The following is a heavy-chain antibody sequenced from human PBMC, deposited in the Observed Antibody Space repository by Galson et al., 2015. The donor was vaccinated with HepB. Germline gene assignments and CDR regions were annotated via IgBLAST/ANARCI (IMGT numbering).Heavy chain of an antibody. CDR1: GGSISSSSYY. J-gene: IGHJ4*02. CDR2: IYYSGST. CDR3: ARFTVTTLLAFDN. Sequence: SETLSLTCTVSGGSISSSSYYWGWIRQPPGKGLEWIGSIYYSGSTYYNPSLKSRVTISVDTSKNQFSLKLSSVTAADTAVYYCARFTVTTLLAFDNWGQGTLVTVSS. D-gene: IGHD4-17*01. V-gene: IGHV4-39*01.